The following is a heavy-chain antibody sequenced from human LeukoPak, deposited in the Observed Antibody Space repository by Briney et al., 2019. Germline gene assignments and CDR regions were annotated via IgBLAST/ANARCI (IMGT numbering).Heavy chain of an antibody. V-gene: IGHV3-53*01. CDR2: IYSGGST. CDR3: ARAYDSSGFPLGY. J-gene: IGHJ4*02. CDR1: GFTVSSNY. Sequence: GGSLRLSCAASGFTVSSNYMSWVRQAPGKGLEWVSVIYSGGSTYYADSVKGRFTISRDNSKNTLYLQMNSLRAEDTAVYYCARAYDSSGFPLGYWGQGTLVTVSS. D-gene: IGHD3-22*01.